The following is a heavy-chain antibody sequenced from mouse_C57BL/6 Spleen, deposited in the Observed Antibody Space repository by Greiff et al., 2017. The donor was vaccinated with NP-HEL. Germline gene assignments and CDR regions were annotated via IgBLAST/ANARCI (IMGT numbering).Heavy chain of an antibody. CDR3: TRGDGYYRGYFDV. V-gene: IGHV5-9-1*02. CDR2: ISSGGDYI. Sequence: EVKLMESGEGLVKPGGSLKLSCAASGFTFSSYAMSWVRQTPEKRLEWVAYISSGGDYIYYADTVKGRFTISRDNARNTLYLQMSSLKSEDTAMYYCTRGDGYYRGYFDVWGTGTTVTVSS. J-gene: IGHJ1*03. D-gene: IGHD2-3*01. CDR1: GFTFSSYA.